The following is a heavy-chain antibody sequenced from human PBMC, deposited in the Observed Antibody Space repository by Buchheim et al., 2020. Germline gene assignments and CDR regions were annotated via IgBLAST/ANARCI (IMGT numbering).Heavy chain of an antibody. CDR2: IDRDGRGT. V-gene: IGHV3-7*01. CDR1: GFTFSGYW. D-gene: IGHD3-10*02. J-gene: IGHJ4*02. CDR3: SLMFVEGASR. Sequence: EVQLVESGGGLVQPGGSLRLSCVTSGFTFSGYWMTWVRQAPGKGLEWVANIDRDGRGTYYVESVRGRFTISRDNTKNSLYLQMNSLRAEDTAVYYCSLMFVEGASRWGQG.